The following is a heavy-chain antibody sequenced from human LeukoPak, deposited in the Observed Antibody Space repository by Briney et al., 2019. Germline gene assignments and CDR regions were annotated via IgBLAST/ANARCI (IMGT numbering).Heavy chain of an antibody. V-gene: IGHV3-7*04. Sequence: PGGSLRLSCEASGFTFSSYWMTWVRQAPGKGLEWVANIKQDGSEKYYVDSVKGRFTISRDNAKNSVYLQMNSLRAEDTAVYYCARDTRWGGEDFGFWGQGTLVTVSS. D-gene: IGHD2-2*01. CDR2: IKQDGSEK. J-gene: IGHJ4*02. CDR3: ARDTRWGGEDFGF. CDR1: GFTFSSYW.